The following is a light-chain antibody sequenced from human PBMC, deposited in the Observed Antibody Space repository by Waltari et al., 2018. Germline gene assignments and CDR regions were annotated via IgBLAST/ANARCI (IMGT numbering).Light chain of an antibody. CDR1: QSVLHSSNNKNY. CDR2: LTS. Sequence: DIVMTQSPDSLAVSLGERAPINCKSSQSVLHSSNNKNYLAWYQQKPGPPPTLLIDLTSTRESGVPDRFTGSGSGTDCTLTISSLQPEEVAVYYCQQYYSTPMYTCGQGTTVEIK. J-gene: IGKJ2*01. CDR3: QQYYSTPMYT. V-gene: IGKV4-1*01.